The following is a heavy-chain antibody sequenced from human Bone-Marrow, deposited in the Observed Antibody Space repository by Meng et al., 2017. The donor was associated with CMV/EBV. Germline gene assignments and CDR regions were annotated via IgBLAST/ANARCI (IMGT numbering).Heavy chain of an antibody. D-gene: IGHD6-19*01. CDR1: GDGVSSNNAA. J-gene: IGHJ3*02. CDR2: TYYRSKWYN. V-gene: IGHV6-1*01. CDR3: ARYTDSPNIGVAGYDAFDI. Sequence: SQTLSLTCALSGDGVSSNNAAWNWIRQSPSRGLEWLGRTYYRSKWYNASAVSVKSRITINPDTSKNQFSLQLNSVTPEDTAVYYCARYTDSPNIGVAGYDAFDIWGQGTRVTGSS.